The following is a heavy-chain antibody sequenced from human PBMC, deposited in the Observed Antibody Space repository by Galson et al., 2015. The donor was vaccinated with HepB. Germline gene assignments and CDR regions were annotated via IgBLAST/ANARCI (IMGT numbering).Heavy chain of an antibody. D-gene: IGHD3-16*01. J-gene: IGHJ6*02. CDR3: ARDLGEGERQAGYGMDV. V-gene: IGHV1-2*04. Sequence: SVKVSCKASGYTFTGYYMHWVRQAPGQGLEWMGWINPNSGGTNYAQKFQGWVTMTRDTSISTAYMELSRLRSDDTAVYYCARDLGEGERQAGYGMDVWGQGTTVTVSS. CDR1: GYTFTGYY. CDR2: INPNSGGT.